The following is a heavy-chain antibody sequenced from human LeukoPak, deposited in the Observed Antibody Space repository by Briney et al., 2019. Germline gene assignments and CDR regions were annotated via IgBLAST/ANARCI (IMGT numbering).Heavy chain of an antibody. CDR2: ISWNSGSI. D-gene: IGHD4-23*01. J-gene: IGHJ4*02. V-gene: IGHV3-9*01. CDR3: AKDMSGNSGAIDY. CDR1: GFTFDDYA. Sequence: GGSLRLSCAASGFTFDDYAMHWVRHAPGKGLEWVSGISWNSGSIGYADSVKGRFTISRDNAKNSLYLQMNSLRAEDTALYYCAKDMSGNSGAIDYWGQGTLVTVSS.